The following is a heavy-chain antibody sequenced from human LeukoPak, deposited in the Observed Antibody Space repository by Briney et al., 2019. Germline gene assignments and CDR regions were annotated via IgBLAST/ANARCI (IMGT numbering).Heavy chain of an antibody. V-gene: IGHV3-74*01. CDR1: GFTLSSYW. CDR2: IDSDGSDS. CDR3: AREGLAYGSGTDFDY. Sequence: PGGSLRLSCAASGFTLSSYWMHWVRQAPGKGLVWVSRIDSDGSDSIYADSLKGRFTISRDNAKNTLYLQMNSLRAEDTAIYYCAREGLAYGSGTDFDYWGQGTLVTVSS. D-gene: IGHD3-10*01. J-gene: IGHJ4*02.